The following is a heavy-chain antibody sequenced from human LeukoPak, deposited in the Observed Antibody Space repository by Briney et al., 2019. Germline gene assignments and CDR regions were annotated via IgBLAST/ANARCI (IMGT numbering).Heavy chain of an antibody. CDR2: MWTDRSDK. J-gene: IGHJ3*01. D-gene: IGHD3-10*01. CDR3: ARGPYYNPSDAFDL. CDR1: GFIFRDFA. V-gene: IGHV3-33*01. Sequence: GRSLRLSCVASGFIFRDFAMQWVRQAPGKGLEWVGVMWTDRSDKYYADSVKGRFTISRDNSRNALYLQMNSLRAEDTAVYYCARGPYYNPSDAFDLWGQGTVVTVFS.